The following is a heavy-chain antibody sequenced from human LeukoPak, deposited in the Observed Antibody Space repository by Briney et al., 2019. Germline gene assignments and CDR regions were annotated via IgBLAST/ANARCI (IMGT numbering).Heavy chain of an antibody. CDR1: GFTFDDYA. D-gene: IGHD2-15*01. V-gene: IGHV3-9*01. J-gene: IGHJ3*02. Sequence: PGGSLRLSCAASGFTFDDYAMHWVRQAPGKGLEWVSGISWNSGSIGYADSVKGRFTISRDNAKNSLYLQMNSLRAEDTALYYCAKDSNEGFGGFDAFDICGQGTMVTVSS. CDR3: AKDSNEGFGGFDAFDI. CDR2: ISWNSGSI.